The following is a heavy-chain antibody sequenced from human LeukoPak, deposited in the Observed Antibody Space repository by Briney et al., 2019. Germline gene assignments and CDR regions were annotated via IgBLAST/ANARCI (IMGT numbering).Heavy chain of an antibody. D-gene: IGHD3-16*01. V-gene: IGHV4-59*01. Sequence: PSETLSLTCTVSGGSISSYYWSWIRQPPGKGLEWIGYIYYSGSTNYNPSLKSRVTISVDTSKNQFSLRLNSVTAADTAIYYCARDQTRPIMYMDIWGQGTTVTVSS. J-gene: IGHJ6*02. CDR2: IYYSGST. CDR3: ARDQTRPIMYMDI. CDR1: GGSISSYY.